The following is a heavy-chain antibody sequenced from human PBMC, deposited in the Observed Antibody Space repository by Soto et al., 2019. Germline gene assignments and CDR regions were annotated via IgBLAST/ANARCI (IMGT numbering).Heavy chain of an antibody. J-gene: IGHJ4*02. V-gene: IGHV2-5*02. Sequence: SGPTLVNPTQTLTLTCTFSGFSLSTSRVAVGWIRQPPGKALEWLAHIYWDDDKRYSPSLKSRLTITKDTSKNQVVLTMTNMDPVDTATYYCAHRHCTNGVCYNFDYWGQGTLVTVSS. CDR3: AHRHCTNGVCYNFDY. CDR2: IYWDDDK. CDR1: GFSLSTSRVA. D-gene: IGHD2-8*01.